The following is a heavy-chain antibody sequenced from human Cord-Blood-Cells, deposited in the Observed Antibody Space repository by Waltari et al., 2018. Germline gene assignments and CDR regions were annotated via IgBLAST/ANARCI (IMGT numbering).Heavy chain of an antibody. J-gene: IGHJ4*02. CDR1: GFTFRSSG. Sequence: QVQLVESGGGVVQPGGSLRLSCAASGFTFRSSGLHWVPQAPGKGLEWVAFIRYDGSNKYYADSVKGRFTISRDNSKNTLYLQMNSLRAEDTAVYYCAKDLDYGGNFDYWGQGTLVTVSS. CDR3: AKDLDYGGNFDY. CDR2: IRYDGSNK. V-gene: IGHV3-30*02. D-gene: IGHD4-17*01.